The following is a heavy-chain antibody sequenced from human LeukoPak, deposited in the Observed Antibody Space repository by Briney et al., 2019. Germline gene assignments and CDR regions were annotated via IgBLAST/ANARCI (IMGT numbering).Heavy chain of an antibody. Sequence: GSLRLSCVDSGFTFSTYAMSWVRQAPGKGLQWVSTISDSGGNTYYADSVKGRFTISRDNSKNTLYLQMSSLRGEDTAVYYCARAEYGNWFDPWGQGTLVTVSS. CDR3: ARAEYGNWFDP. J-gene: IGHJ5*02. V-gene: IGHV3-23*01. D-gene: IGHD2-2*01. CDR1: GFTFSTYA. CDR2: ISDSGGNT.